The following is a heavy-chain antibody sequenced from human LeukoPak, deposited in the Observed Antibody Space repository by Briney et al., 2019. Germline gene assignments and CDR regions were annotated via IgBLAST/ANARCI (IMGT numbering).Heavy chain of an antibody. J-gene: IGHJ4*02. V-gene: IGHV3-11*01. D-gene: IGHD3-10*01. CDR2: ISSSGSSI. Sequence: PGGSLRLSCAASGFTFSDHYMSWIRQAPGKGLEWVSYISSSGSSIYYADSVKGRFTISRDNAKNSLYLQMNSLRAEDTAVYYCARRGGSGRPYFDYWGQGTLVTVSS. CDR3: ARRGGSGRPYFDY. CDR1: GFTFSDHY.